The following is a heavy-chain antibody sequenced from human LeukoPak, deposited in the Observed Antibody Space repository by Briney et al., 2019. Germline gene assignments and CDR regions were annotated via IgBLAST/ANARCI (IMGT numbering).Heavy chain of an antibody. V-gene: IGHV4-31*03. CDR1: GGSISSGGYY. CDR2: IYYSGST. J-gene: IGHJ5*02. CDR3: ARGGLDCSSTSCYGNWFDP. Sequence: SETLSLTCTVSGGSISSGGYYWSWIRQHPGKGLEWIGYIYYSGSTYYNPSLKSRVTISVDTSKNQFSLKLSSVTAADTAVYYYARGGLDCSSTSCYGNWFDPWGQGTLVTVSS. D-gene: IGHD2-2*01.